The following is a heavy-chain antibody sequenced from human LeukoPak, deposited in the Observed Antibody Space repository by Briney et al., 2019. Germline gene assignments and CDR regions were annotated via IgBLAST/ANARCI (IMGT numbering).Heavy chain of an antibody. Sequence: SVKVSCKASGFTFTSSAMQWVRQARGQRLEWIGWIVVGSGNTNYAQKFQERVTITRDMSTSTAYMELSSLRSEDTAVYYCAALLGYCSGGSCYGAFDYWGQGTLVTFSS. D-gene: IGHD2-15*01. CDR2: IVVGSGNT. V-gene: IGHV1-58*02. CDR3: AALLGYCSGGSCYGAFDY. CDR1: GFTFTSSA. J-gene: IGHJ4*02.